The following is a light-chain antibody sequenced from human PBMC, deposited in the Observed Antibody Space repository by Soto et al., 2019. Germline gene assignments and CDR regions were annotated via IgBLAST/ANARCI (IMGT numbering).Light chain of an antibody. J-gene: IGKJ1*01. CDR3: QQRSSWPRT. V-gene: IGKV3D-20*02. CDR2: GAS. CDR1: QSVSSSY. Sequence: ELVMTQSPATLSLSPGDRVTLPCRASQSVSSSYLGWYQQTPGQAPRLLIYGASSRATGIPDRFSGSGSGTDFTLTISRLEPEDFAIYYCQQRSSWPRTFGQGTKVDIK.